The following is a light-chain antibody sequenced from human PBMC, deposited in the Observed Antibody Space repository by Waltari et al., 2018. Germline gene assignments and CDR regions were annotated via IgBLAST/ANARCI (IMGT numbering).Light chain of an antibody. CDR1: SSNLGAGYD. J-gene: IGLJ3*02. Sequence: QSVLTQPPSVSGAPGPRVTISCTGRSSNLGAGYDVFWYQQLPGTAPKLLIYANSNRPSGVPDRFSGSKSGTSASLAITGLQAEDEADYHCQSYDSGLSAWVFGGGTKLTVL. CDR3: QSYDSGLSAWV. CDR2: ANS. V-gene: IGLV1-40*01.